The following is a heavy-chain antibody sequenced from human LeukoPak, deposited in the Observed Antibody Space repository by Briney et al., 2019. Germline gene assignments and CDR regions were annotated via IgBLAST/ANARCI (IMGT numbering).Heavy chain of an antibody. CDR1: GFAFSNYG. V-gene: IGHV3-48*02. D-gene: IGHD6-13*01. J-gene: IGHJ4*02. CDR2: LSSTSTTI. CDR3: ARSEDIAAAGPGDY. Sequence: GGSLRLSCAASGFAFSNYGMNWVRQAPGKGLEWLSYLSSTSTTIYYADSVKGRFTISRDNAKNSLYLQMTSLRDEDTAVYYCARSEDIAAAGPGDYWGQGTLVTVSS.